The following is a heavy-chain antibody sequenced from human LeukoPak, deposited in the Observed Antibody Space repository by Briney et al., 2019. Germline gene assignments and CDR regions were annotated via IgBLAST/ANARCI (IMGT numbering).Heavy chain of an antibody. D-gene: IGHD3-10*01. CDR3: ARDQYYYGSGSYLSYYFDY. V-gene: IGHV1-2*02. CDR1: GYTFTGYY. CDR2: INPNSGGT. Sequence: GASVKVSCKASGYTFTGYYMHWVRQAPGQGLEWMGWINPNSGGTNCAQKFQGRVTMTRDTSISTAYMELSRLRSDDTAVYYCARDQYYYGSGSYLSYYFDYWGQGTLVTVSS. J-gene: IGHJ4*02.